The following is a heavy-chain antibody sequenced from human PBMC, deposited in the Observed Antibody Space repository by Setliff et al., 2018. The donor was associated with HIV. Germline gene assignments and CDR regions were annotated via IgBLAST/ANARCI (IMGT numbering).Heavy chain of an antibody. CDR2: ITSNLRYI. J-gene: IGHJ4*02. D-gene: IGHD3-22*01. V-gene: IGHV3-21*01. Sequence: GGSLRLSCVTSGFSFSRYTMMWVRQAPGKGLEWVSSITSNLRYIYADSVKGRFTISRDNTRNSLYLQMNSLGAEDTALYYCAKGDSFVYSYVYPDYWGQGTQVTVSS. CDR3: AKGDSFVYSYVYPDY. CDR1: GFSFSRYT.